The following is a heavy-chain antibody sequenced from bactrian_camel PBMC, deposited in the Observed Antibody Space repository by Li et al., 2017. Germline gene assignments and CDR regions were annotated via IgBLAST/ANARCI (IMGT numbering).Heavy chain of an antibody. J-gene: IGHJ4*01. CDR1: GVSFRLGC. D-gene: IGHD2*01. V-gene: IGHV3S53*01. CDR3: AATKLQCGTAWSYGGFYPY. CDR2: IAPGGHR. Sequence: HVQLVESGGGSVQTGGSLRLSCAVPGVSFRLGCMGWFRQAPAKQREWVAAIAPGGHRDIADSVRGRFTISRDNPKTVYLAMNNLKPEDTAVYYCAATKLQCGTAWSYGGFYPYWGQGTQVTVS.